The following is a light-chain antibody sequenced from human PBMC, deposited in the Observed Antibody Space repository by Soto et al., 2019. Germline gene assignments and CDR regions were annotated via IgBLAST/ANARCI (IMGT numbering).Light chain of an antibody. J-gene: IGKJ4*01. CDR2: AAS. CDR3: QQYHSAPFT. CDR1: QGNNNY. V-gene: IGKV1-27*01. Sequence: DIQVTQSPSSLSASEGDRVTITCRASQGNNNYLAWYQQKPGKVPKLLIYAASTLQSGVPSRFSGGGSETDFTLTISSLQPEDVATYYCQQYHSAPFTFGGGTKVEIK.